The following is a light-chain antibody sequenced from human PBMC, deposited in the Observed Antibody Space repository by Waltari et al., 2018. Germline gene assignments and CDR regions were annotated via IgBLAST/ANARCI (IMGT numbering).Light chain of an antibody. CDR2: NVF. J-gene: IGKJ2*01. V-gene: IGKV1-17*01. CDR1: QDIRND. CDR3: LQYNNYPLT. Sequence: DIQMTQSPSSPSASVGDRVTITCRASQDIRNDLGWYQQKPGKAPQRLTYNVFTLQSGVPSRFSGSGSGTEFTLTISSLQPEDVGSYYCLQYNNYPLTFGQGTKLEI.